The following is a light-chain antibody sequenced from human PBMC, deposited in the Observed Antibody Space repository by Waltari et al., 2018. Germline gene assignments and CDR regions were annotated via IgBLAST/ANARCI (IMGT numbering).Light chain of an antibody. CDR1: SSNIGNNY. J-gene: IGLJ3*02. Sequence: QSVLTQPPSVSAAPGQKVTISCSGSSSNIGNNYVPWYQQLPGTAPKLLIYENNKRPSGIPDRFSGSKSGTSATLGITGLQTGDEADYYCGTWDSSLSVWVFGGGTKLTVL. CDR2: ENN. V-gene: IGLV1-51*02. CDR3: GTWDSSLSVWV.